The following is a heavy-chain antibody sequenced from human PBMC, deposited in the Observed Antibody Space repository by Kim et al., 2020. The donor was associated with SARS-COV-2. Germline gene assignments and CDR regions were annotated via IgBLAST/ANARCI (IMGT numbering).Heavy chain of an antibody. V-gene: IGHV3-15*01. CDR1: GFTFSNAW. Sequence: GGSLRLSCAASGFTFSNAWMSWVRQAPGKGLEWVGRIKSKTDGGTTDYAAPVKGRFTISRDDSKNTLYLQMNSLKTEDTAVYYCTTEGSSWAVYYFDYWGQGTLVTVSS. CDR2: IKSKTDGGTT. CDR3: TTEGSSWAVYYFDY. J-gene: IGHJ4*02. D-gene: IGHD6-13*01.